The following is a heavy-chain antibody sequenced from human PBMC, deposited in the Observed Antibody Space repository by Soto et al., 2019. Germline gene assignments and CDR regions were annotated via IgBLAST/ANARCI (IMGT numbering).Heavy chain of an antibody. V-gene: IGHV3-30*07. J-gene: IGHJ3*02. D-gene: IGHD1-1*01. CDR3: ARVNRNPDAFAI. Sequence: DSVKGRFTISRDNSKNTLYLQMNSLRAEDTAVYYCARVNRNPDAFAIWGQGTMVTVSS.